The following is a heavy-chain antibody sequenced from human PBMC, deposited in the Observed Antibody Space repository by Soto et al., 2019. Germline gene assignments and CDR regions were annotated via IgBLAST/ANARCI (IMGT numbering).Heavy chain of an antibody. CDR1: GFTFSSYG. D-gene: IGHD2-21*02. V-gene: IGHV3-33*01. Sequence: QVQLVESGGGVVQPGRSLRLSCAASGFTFSSYGMHWVRQAPGKGLEWVAVIWYDGSNKYYADSVKGRFTISRDNSKNALYLQMSSLRAEDTAVYYCARDDGHCGGDCYSTPDYWGQGTLVTVSS. J-gene: IGHJ4*02. CDR3: ARDDGHCGGDCYSTPDY. CDR2: IWYDGSNK.